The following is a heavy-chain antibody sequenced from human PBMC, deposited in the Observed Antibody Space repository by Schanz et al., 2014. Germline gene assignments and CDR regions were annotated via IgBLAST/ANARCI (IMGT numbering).Heavy chain of an antibody. CDR3: TKAVDSGYQVAYYYYGMDV. V-gene: IGHV1-18*01. D-gene: IGHD3-10*01. CDR1: GYTFSNYG. CDR2: ISVYNGDI. J-gene: IGHJ6*02. Sequence: QVLLVQSGAEVKQPGASVKISCQASGYTFSNYGISWVRQAPGQGFEWMGWISVYNGDIKYDQKFQHRVVLTKDTSTNTEFMELRSLISDPTAISYCTKAVDSGYQVAYYYYGMDVWGQGTPVTVSS.